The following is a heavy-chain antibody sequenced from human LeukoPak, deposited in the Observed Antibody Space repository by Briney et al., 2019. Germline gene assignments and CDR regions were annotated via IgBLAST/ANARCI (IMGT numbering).Heavy chain of an antibody. V-gene: IGHV4-31*03. CDR3: ARVLDYVRWFDP. CDR1: GGSICSGGYY. CDR2: IYYSGSS. J-gene: IGHJ5*02. Sequence: SQTLSLTCTVSGGSICSGGYYWSWIRQHPGKGLEWIGYIYYSGSSYYNPSLKSRVTISVDTSKNQFSLKLSSVTAADTAVYYCARVLDYVRWFDPWGQGTLVTVSS. D-gene: IGHD4-17*01.